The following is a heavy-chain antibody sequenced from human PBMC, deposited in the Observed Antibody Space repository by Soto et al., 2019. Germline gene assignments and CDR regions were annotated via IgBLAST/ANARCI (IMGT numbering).Heavy chain of an antibody. CDR2: ISYSGST. D-gene: IGHD3-22*01. CDR3: AREGYSSGYYYYYGMDV. V-gene: IGHV4-61*08. Sequence: SEILSLTCAVSGGSISSGGYSWSWIRQPPGKGLEWIGYISYSGSTNYNPSLKSRVTISVDASKNQFSLKLSSVTAADTAVYYCAREGYSSGYYYYYGMDVWGQGTTVTAP. J-gene: IGHJ6*02. CDR1: GGSISSGGYS.